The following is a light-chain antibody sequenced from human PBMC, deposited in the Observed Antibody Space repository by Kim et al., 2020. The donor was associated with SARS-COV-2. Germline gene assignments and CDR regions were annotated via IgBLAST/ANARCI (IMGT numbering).Light chain of an antibody. CDR2: DAS. Sequence: LSPGERVTLSCRASQGVSSSHLAWYQQKPGQAPRLLISDASSRATGIPDRFSGSGCRTDFTLTISRLEPEDFAVYYCQQYDSSPYTFGQGTKLEI. CDR1: QGVSSSH. V-gene: IGKV3-20*01. CDR3: QQYDSSPYT. J-gene: IGKJ2*01.